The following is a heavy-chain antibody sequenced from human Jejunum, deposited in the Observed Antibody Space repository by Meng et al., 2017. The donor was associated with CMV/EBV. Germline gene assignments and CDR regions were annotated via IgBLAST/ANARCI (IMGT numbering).Heavy chain of an antibody. J-gene: IGHJ4*02. CDR1: GLTVSSNY. Sequence: ELQLWGAGADLVQPGESLRLSCAASGLTVSSNYMSWLRQAPGKGLEWVSILYSSGITYYADSVKGRFTISRDNSKNTLYFQMNTLRAEDTAVYYCARWSGTYYDYWGQGTLVTVSS. CDR3: ARWSGTYYDY. V-gene: IGHV3-66*01. CDR2: LYSSGIT. D-gene: IGHD1-26*01.